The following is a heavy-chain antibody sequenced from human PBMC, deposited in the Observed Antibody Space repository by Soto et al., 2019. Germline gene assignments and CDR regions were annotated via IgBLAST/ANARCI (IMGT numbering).Heavy chain of an antibody. D-gene: IGHD3-16*01. J-gene: IGHJ4*02. CDR3: ARGDRGGFDL. CDR2: VHSDGATT. CDR1: GFTFDYYW. Sequence: GGSLRLSCAASGFTFDYYWMHWVRQAPGKGLVWVSRVHSDGATTTYADSVKGRFTISRDNARNTVSLQMSSLRAEDTAIYYCARGDRGGFDLWGHGNPGHRLL. V-gene: IGHV3-74*01.